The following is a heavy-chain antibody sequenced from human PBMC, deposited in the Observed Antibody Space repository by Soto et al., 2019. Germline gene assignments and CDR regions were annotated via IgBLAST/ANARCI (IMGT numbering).Heavy chain of an antibody. CDR1: GYTFTSYG. CDR2: INAYSTYT. D-gene: IGHD3-22*01. V-gene: IGHV1-18*01. CDR3: AGDASSGPGRFDP. J-gene: IGHJ5*02. Sequence: QVQLVQSGAEVKKPGASVKVSCKASGYTFTSYGFSWVRQAPGQGLEWMGWINAYSTYTDYAQNLQGRVTMTTDRSTSTAYMELRSLRSDDPAVYYCAGDASSGPGRFDPGGQGTLVTVSS.